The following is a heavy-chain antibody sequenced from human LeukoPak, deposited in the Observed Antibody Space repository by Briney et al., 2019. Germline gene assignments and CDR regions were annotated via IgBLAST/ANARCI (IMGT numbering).Heavy chain of an antibody. CDR1: GFTFSAYN. J-gene: IGHJ3*02. CDR2: ISSSRGTI. Sequence: PGGSLRLSCAASGFTFSAYNMNWVRQAPGKGLEWFSYISSSRGTIYYADSVKGRFTISRDNAKNSLYLQMNSLRDEDTAVYYCARDMMFCSGGSCYSLGFDIWGQGTMATVSS. CDR3: ARDMMFCSGGSCYSLGFDI. V-gene: IGHV3-48*02. D-gene: IGHD2-15*01.